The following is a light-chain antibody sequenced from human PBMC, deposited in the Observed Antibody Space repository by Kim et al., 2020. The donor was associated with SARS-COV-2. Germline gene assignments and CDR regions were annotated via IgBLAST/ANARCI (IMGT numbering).Light chain of an antibody. V-gene: IGKV1-5*03. J-gene: IGKJ1*01. Sequence: DIQMTQSPSTLSASVGDRVTITCRASQSISNSLAWYQQIPGKAPKLLIHRASSLETGVPSRFRGGGSGTEFTLTITSLQPEDFATYYCQHYSGYSTFGQGNKVDIK. CDR1: QSISNS. CDR3: QHYSGYST. CDR2: RAS.